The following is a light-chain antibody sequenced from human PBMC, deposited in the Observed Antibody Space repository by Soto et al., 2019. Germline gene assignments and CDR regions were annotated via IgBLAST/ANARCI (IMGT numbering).Light chain of an antibody. V-gene: IGLV2-14*01. CDR1: SSDVGGYNY. CDR2: DVN. J-gene: IGLJ2*01. Sequence: QSVLTQPASVSGSPGQSITISCTGTSSDVGGYNYVSWYQQHPGKAPKLMIYDVNNRPSGVSNRFSGSKSGNTASLTISGLQAEDEADYYCSSRTSSTRGVFGGGTKLTVL. CDR3: SSRTSSTRGV.